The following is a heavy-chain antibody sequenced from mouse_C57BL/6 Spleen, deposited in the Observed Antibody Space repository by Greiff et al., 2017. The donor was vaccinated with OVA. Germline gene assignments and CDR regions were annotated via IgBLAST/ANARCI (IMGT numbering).Heavy chain of an antibody. CDR2: ISYDGSN. J-gene: IGHJ3*01. D-gene: IGHD4-1*01. V-gene: IGHV3-6*01. CDR3: ASLGPFAY. CDR1: GYSITSGYY. Sequence: EVHLVESGPGLVKPSQSLSLTCSVTGYSITSGYYWNWIRQFPGNKLEWMGYISYDGSNNYNPSLKNRISITRDTSKNQFFLKLNSVTTEDTATYYCASLGPFAYWGQGTLVTVSA.